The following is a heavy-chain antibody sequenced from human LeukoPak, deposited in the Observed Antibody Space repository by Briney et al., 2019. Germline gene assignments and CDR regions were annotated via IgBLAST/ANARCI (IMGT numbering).Heavy chain of an antibody. CDR3: ARRPDYFDY. V-gene: IGHV4-59*01. CDR1: GGSISSYY. CDR2: IYYSGST. J-gene: IGHJ4*02. Sequence: SETLSLTCTVSGGSISSYYWSWIRQPPGKGLEWIGYIYYSGSTNYNPSLKSQVTISVDTSKNQFSLKLSSVTAADTAVYYCARRPDYFDYWGQGTLVTVSS.